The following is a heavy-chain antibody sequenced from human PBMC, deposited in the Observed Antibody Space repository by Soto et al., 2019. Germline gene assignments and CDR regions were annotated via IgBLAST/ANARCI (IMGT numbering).Heavy chain of an antibody. CDR3: ARARWLPSTPYFDS. CDR2: IYHSGST. V-gene: IGHV4-4*02. CDR1: GGSISSSNW. Sequence: QVQLQESGPGLVKPSGTLSLTCAVSGGSISSSNWWSWVRQPPGKGLEWIGEIYHSGSTNYNPSLQRRVTTSVDKSKNQFSLKLSSVTAADTAVYYWARARWLPSTPYFDSWGQGTLVTGSS. J-gene: IGHJ4*02. D-gene: IGHD6-19*01.